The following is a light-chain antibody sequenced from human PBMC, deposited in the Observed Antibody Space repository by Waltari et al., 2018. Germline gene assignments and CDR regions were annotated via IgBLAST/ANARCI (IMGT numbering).Light chain of an antibody. CDR2: WAS. Sequence: DIVMTQSSDSLEVSLGERATINCKSSQSVLSSSNNYNYLAWYQQKPGQPPKLLIYWASIRESGVPARFSGRGSGTDFTLTISSLQAEDVAVYYCQQYYTPPYSFGPGTKVDFK. J-gene: IGKJ3*01. CDR1: QSVLSSSNNYNY. CDR3: QQYYTPPYS. V-gene: IGKV4-1*01.